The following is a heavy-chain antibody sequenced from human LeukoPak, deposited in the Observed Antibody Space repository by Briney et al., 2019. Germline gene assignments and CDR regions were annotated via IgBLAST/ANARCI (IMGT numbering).Heavy chain of an antibody. CDR2: IKYDGSEI. J-gene: IGHJ4*02. V-gene: IGHV3-7*01. Sequence: PGGSLRLSCAASGFTVSSNYMSWVRQAPGKGLEWVANIKYDGSEIDYVDSVKGRFTISRDNAKNSLYLQMNSLRAEDTAVYYCARDIAAPGLFFDYWGQGTLVTVSS. CDR1: GFTVSSNY. D-gene: IGHD6-13*01. CDR3: ARDIAAPGLFFDY.